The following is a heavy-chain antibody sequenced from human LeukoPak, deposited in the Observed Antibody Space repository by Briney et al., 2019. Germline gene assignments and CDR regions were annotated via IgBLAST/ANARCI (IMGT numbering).Heavy chain of an antibody. Sequence: GASVTVSCKTSGYTFTAHYIHWVRQAPGQGLEWMGWIDPNSGGTNYAQKFLGSVTMTGDTSINTAFMEIRRLRSDNTAIYYCARGRGTTMVRGVITNYFDLWGRGSLVTVSS. CDR3: ARGRGTTMVRGVITNYFDL. CDR2: IDPNSGGT. D-gene: IGHD3-10*01. J-gene: IGHJ2*01. V-gene: IGHV1-2*02. CDR1: GYTFTAHY.